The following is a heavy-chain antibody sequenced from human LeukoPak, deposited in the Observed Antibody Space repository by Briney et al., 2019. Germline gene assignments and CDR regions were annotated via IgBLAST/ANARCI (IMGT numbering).Heavy chain of an antibody. CDR3: ARGSGITGDDAFDI. J-gene: IGHJ3*02. V-gene: IGHV1-69*06. CDR1: GGTFSSYA. Sequence: GASVKVSCKASGGTFSSYAISWVRQAPGQGLEWMGGIIPIFGTANYAQKFQGRVTITADKSTSTAYMELSSLRSEDTAVYYCARGSGITGDDAFDIWGQGTMVTVSS. CDR2: IIPIFGTA. D-gene: IGHD1-14*01.